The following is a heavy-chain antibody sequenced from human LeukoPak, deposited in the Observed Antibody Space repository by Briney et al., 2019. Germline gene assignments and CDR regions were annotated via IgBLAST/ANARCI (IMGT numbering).Heavy chain of an antibody. CDR2: MRYDGSSK. D-gene: IGHD6-19*01. J-gene: IGHJ4*01. Sequence: GGSLRLSCVASGFTFSDYGMHWVRQAPGKGLEWVAFMRYDGSSKYYADSMKGRFIVSRDNSKHTLFLQMNSLRAEDTAIYYCAKDLRYTSGWYDIGHWGQGALVTVSS. CDR3: AKDLRYTSGWYDIGH. V-gene: IGHV3-30*02. CDR1: GFTFSDYG.